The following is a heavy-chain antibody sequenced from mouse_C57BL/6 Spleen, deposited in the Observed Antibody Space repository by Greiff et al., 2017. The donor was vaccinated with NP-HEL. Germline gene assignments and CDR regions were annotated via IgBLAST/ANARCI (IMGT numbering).Heavy chain of an antibody. CDR2: IDPSDSYT. J-gene: IGHJ2*01. V-gene: IGHV1-59*01. Sequence: QVQLQQPGAELVRPGTSVKLSCKASGYTFTSYWMHWVKQRPGQGLEWIGVIDPSDSYTNYNQKFKGKATLTVDTSSSTAYMQLSSLTSEDSAVYYCARDDLGRGGFDYWGQGTTLTVSS. CDR1: GYTFTSYW. CDR3: ARDDLGRGGFDY. D-gene: IGHD4-1*01.